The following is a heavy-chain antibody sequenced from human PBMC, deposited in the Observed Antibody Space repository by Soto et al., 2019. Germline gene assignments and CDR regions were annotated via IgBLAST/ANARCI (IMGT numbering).Heavy chain of an antibody. V-gene: IGHV3-43*01. D-gene: IGHD2-15*01. Sequence: QAGGSLRLSCAASGFTFDDYTMHWVRQAPGKGLEWVSLISWDGGSTYYADSVKGRFTISRDNSKNSLYLQMNSLRTEDTALYYCAKDIGGRDGYNPGGFDYWGQGTLVTVSS. CDR1: GFTFDDYT. CDR2: ISWDGGST. J-gene: IGHJ4*02. CDR3: AKDIGGRDGYNPGGFDY.